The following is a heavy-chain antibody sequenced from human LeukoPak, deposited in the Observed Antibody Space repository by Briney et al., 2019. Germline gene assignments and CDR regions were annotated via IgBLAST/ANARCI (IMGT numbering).Heavy chain of an antibody. CDR3: ARVPLAAAGTGGYYFDC. CDR2: INHSGST. D-gene: IGHD6-13*01. J-gene: IGHJ4*02. Sequence: PSETLSLTCAVYGGSFSGYYWSWIRQPPGKGLEWIGEINHSGSTNYNPSLKSRVTISVDTSKNQFSLKLSSVTAADTAVYYCARVPLAAAGTGGYYFDCWGQGTLVTVSS. V-gene: IGHV4-34*01. CDR1: GGSFSGYY.